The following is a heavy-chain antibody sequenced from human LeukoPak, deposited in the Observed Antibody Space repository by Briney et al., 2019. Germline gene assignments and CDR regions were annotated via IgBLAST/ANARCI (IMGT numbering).Heavy chain of an antibody. V-gene: IGHV1-18*01. Sequence: ASAKFPCNASGYTFTSYDINWVRQAPAQGLQWMGWISAYNGNTNYAQKLQGRVTMTTDTSTSTAYMELRSLRSDDTAVYYCARDLIGDYAFDYWGQGTLVTVSS. D-gene: IGHD4-17*01. CDR2: ISAYNGNT. J-gene: IGHJ4*02. CDR1: GYTFTSYD. CDR3: ARDLIGDYAFDY.